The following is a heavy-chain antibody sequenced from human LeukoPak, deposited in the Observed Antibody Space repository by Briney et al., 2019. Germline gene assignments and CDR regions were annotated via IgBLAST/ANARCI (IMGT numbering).Heavy chain of an antibody. D-gene: IGHD3-3*01. CDR3: ARGVLNGFSYFDY. V-gene: IGHV3-11*01. CDR2: ISSSGSTI. Sequence: GGSLRLSCAASGFTFSDYYMSWIRQAPGKELEWVSYISSSGSTIYYADSVKGRFTISRDNAKNSLYLQMNSLRAEDTAVYYCARGVLNGFSYFDYWGQGTLVTVSS. CDR1: GFTFSDYY. J-gene: IGHJ4*02.